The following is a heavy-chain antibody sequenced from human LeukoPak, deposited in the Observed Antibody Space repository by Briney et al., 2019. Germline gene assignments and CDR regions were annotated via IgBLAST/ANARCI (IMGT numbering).Heavy chain of an antibody. CDR3: AKAEFYDFWSGYYSDY. CDR2: ISGSGGST. D-gene: IGHD3-3*01. J-gene: IGHJ4*02. Sequence: GGSLRLSCAASGFTFSSYAMSWVRQAPGKGLEWVSAISGSGGSTYYADSVKGRFTISRDNSKNALYLQMNSLRAEDTAVYYCAKAEFYDFWSGYYSDYWGQGTLVTVSS. CDR1: GFTFSSYA. V-gene: IGHV3-23*01.